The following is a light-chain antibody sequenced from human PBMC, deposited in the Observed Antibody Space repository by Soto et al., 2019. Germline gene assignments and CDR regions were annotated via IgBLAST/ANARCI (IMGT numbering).Light chain of an antibody. J-gene: IGKJ1*01. CDR3: QQSYSTPPWT. CDR1: QSISSW. Sequence: DIQMTQSPSTLSASVGDRVTMTCRASQSISSWLAWYQQKPGKAPKLLIYDASSLESGVPSRFSGSGSGTEFTLTISSLQPDDFATYFCQQSYSTPPWTFGQGTKVDIK. CDR2: DAS. V-gene: IGKV1-5*01.